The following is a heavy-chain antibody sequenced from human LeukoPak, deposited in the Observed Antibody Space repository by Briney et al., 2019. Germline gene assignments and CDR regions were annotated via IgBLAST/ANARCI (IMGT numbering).Heavy chain of an antibody. V-gene: IGHV4-30-2*01. D-gene: IGHD3-10*01. CDR3: AKSYYYGSGRYTNDY. J-gene: IGHJ4*02. CDR2: IYHSGST. Sequence: SETLSLTCAVSGGSISSGGYSWSWIRQPPGKGLEWIGYIYHSGSTYYNPSLKSRVTISVDRSKNQFSLKLSSVTAADTAVYYCAKSYYYGSGRYTNDYWGQGTLVTVSS. CDR1: GGSISSGGYS.